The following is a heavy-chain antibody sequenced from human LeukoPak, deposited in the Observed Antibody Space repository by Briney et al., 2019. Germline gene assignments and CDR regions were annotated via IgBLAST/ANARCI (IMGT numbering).Heavy chain of an antibody. V-gene: IGHV4-59*08. J-gene: IGHJ4*02. CDR2: IYYSGTT. D-gene: IGHD3-9*01. CDR3: ARIMGDYNILTGLYLNYNFDY. CDR1: GGSISSYY. Sequence: SETLSLTCTVSGGSISSYYWSWIRQPPGKGLEWIGYIYYSGTTNYNPSLKSRVTIAVDTSKNQFPLKLRSGTAADTAVYYCARIMGDYNILTGLYLNYNFDYWGQGTLVTVSS.